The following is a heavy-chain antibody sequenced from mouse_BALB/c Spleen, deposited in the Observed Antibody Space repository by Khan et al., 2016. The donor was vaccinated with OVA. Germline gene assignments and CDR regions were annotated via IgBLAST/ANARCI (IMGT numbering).Heavy chain of an antibody. V-gene: IGHV1S136*01. Sequence: VQLQQSGPDLVKPGASVKMSCKASGYTFTNYVIHWVKQKPGQGLEWIGYLNPYNAGIRFNEKFKGKATLTSDKSSSTAYLELSSLTSEDSAVYYCAREASNCDFSFAYWGQGTLVTVSA. D-gene: IGHD4-1*01. CDR1: GYTFTNYV. CDR3: AREASNCDFSFAY. CDR2: LNPYNAGI. J-gene: IGHJ3*01.